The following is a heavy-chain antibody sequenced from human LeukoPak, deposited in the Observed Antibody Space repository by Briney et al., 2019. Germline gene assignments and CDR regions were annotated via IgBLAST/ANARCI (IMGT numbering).Heavy chain of an antibody. CDR3: TRDRSRAEDD. CDR1: GFTFSGHW. D-gene: IGHD1-14*01. J-gene: IGHJ4*02. CDR2: INQGGSDK. V-gene: IGHV3-7*01. Sequence: WGSLRLSCAASGFTFSGHWMSWVRQAPGKGLEWVANINQGGSDKYYVDSVKGRFTISRDNANNLLYLQMNSLRGEDTAVYYCTRDRSRAEDDWGQGTLVTVSS.